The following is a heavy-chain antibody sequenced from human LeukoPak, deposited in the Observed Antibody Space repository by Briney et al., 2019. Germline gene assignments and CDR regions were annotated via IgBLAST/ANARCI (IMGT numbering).Heavy chain of an antibody. CDR3: ARGGSTSSNWFDP. D-gene: IGHD2-2*01. Sequence: GESLKISCRGSGYSFTRYWIGWVRQMPGKGLEWMGIIYPGDSDTRYSPSFQGQVTISADKSISTAYLQWSSLKASDTAMYYCARGGSTSSNWFDPWGQGTLVTVSS. CDR1: GYSFTRYW. CDR2: IYPGDSDT. V-gene: IGHV5-51*01. J-gene: IGHJ5*02.